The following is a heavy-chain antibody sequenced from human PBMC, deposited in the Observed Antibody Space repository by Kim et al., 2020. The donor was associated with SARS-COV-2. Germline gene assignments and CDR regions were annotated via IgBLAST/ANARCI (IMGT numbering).Heavy chain of an antibody. J-gene: IGHJ6*02. V-gene: IGHV1-46*01. Sequence: ASVKVSCKASGYTFTSYYMHWVRQAPGQGLEWMGIINPSGGSTSYAQKFQGRVTMTRDTSTSTVYMELSSLRSEDTAVYYCASTDGYYDSSGYYPGYYYYGMDVWGQGTTVTVSS. CDR3: ASTDGYYDSSGYYPGYYYYGMDV. CDR1: GYTFTSYY. CDR2: INPSGGST. D-gene: IGHD3-22*01.